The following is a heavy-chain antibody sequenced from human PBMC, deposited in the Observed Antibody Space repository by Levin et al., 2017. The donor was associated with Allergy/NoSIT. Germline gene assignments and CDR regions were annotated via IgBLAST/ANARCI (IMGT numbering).Heavy chain of an antibody. V-gene: IGHV4-61*01. D-gene: IGHD5-12*01. CDR3: ARDVATIRLARRNHYYYYYMDV. CDR1: GGSVSSGSYY. Sequence: SQTLSLTCTVSGGSVSSGSYYWSWIRQPPGKGLEWIGYIYYSGSTNYNPSLKSRVTISVDTSKNQFSLKLSSVTAADTAVYYCARDVATIRLARRNHYYYYYMDVWGKGTTVTVSS. CDR2: IYYSGST. J-gene: IGHJ6*03.